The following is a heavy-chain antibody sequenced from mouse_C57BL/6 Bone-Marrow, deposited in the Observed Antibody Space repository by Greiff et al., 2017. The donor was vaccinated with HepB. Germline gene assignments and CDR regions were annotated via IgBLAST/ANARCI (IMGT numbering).Heavy chain of an antibody. Sequence: VQLQQSGPVLVKPGASVKMSCKASGYTFTDYYMNWVKQSHGKSLEWIGVINPYNGGTSYNQKFKGKATLTVDKSSSTAYMELNSLTSEDSAVYYCARGWFPYYFDYWGQGTTLTVSS. CDR2: INPYNGGT. J-gene: IGHJ2*01. V-gene: IGHV1-19*01. CDR1: GYTFTDYY. D-gene: IGHD2-3*01. CDR3: ARGWFPYYFDY.